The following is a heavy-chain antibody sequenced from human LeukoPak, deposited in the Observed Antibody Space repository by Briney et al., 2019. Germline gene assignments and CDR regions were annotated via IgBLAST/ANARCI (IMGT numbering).Heavy chain of an antibody. Sequence: GGSLRLSCAASGFTVNSNYMNWVRQAPGKGLEWVSVIYSGGSTYHADSVKGRFTISRDNSKNTLYLQTNSLRAEDTAVYYCARDRSYGGNSLDYWGQGTLVTVSS. CDR1: GFTVNSNY. CDR2: IYSGGST. CDR3: ARDRSYGGNSLDY. D-gene: IGHD4-23*01. J-gene: IGHJ4*02. V-gene: IGHV3-66*01.